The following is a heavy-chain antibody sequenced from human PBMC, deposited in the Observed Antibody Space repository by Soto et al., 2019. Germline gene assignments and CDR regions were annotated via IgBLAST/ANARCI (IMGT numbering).Heavy chain of an antibody. CDR1: GFSLTSSGVG. CDR3: PHRDPYISYWDLGWFDP. CDR2: IYWDGDL. Sequence: QITLKESGPTLLEPTQTLTLTCSFSGFSLTSSGVGVGWLRQAPGKALECLGIIYWDGDLRYNPSLRQRLTTTKDTSKNQVVLTMTYVEPVDTATYYCPHRDPYISYWDLGWFDPWGEGTLVTDS. V-gene: IGHV2-5*02. J-gene: IGHJ5*02. D-gene: IGHD2-8*02.